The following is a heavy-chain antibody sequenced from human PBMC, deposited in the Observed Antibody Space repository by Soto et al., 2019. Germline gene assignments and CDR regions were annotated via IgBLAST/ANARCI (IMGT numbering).Heavy chain of an antibody. J-gene: IGHJ5*02. CDR3: AKVRGIVVVPAAISWFDP. CDR1: GFTFSSYA. D-gene: IGHD2-2*01. Sequence: PGGSLRLSCAASGFTFSSYAMSWVRQAPGKGLEWVSAISGSGGSTYYADSVKGRFTISRDNSKNTLYLQMNSLRAEDTAVYYCAKVRGIVVVPAAISWFDPWGQGTLVTVSS. CDR2: ISGSGGST. V-gene: IGHV3-23*01.